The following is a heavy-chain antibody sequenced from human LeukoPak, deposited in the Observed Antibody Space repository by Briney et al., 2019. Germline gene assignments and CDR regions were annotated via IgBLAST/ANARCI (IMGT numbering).Heavy chain of an antibody. Sequence: GGSLRLSCARSGFTFSSYAMSWAHQAPGKGLEWVSAISGSGGSTYYADSVKGRFTISRDNSKNTLYLQMNSLRAEDTAVYYCAKGGNVLLWFGELRGYSYGWEHAFDIWGQGTMVTVSS. CDR2: ISGSGGST. D-gene: IGHD3-10*01. CDR1: GFTFSSYA. CDR3: AKGGNVLLWFGELRGYSYGWEHAFDI. J-gene: IGHJ3*02. V-gene: IGHV3-23*01.